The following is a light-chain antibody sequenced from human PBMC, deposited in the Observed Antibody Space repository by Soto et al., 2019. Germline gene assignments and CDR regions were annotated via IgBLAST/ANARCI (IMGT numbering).Light chain of an antibody. CDR2: GAS. CDR1: QSVNSR. CDR3: QHYGRSPIT. Sequence: EIVLTQSPCTLSLSPGKRATLSCRASQSVNSRLAWYQHKPGQAPRLLISGASSRATGIPERFSGSGAATDFTLTISRLEPEDVALYYCQHYGRSPITFGQGTRLEIK. J-gene: IGKJ5*01. V-gene: IGKV3-20*01.